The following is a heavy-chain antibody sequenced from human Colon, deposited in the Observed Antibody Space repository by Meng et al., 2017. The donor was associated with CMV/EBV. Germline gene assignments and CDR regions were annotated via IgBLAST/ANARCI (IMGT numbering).Heavy chain of an antibody. D-gene: IGHD1-26*01. CDR1: GFNFSNYW. CDR2: INPGSSS. Sequence: ASGFNFSNYWMHWVRQAPGRGLVWVSRINPGSSSNYADSVKGRFTISRDNAQNTLYLQMNSLRAEDTAVYYCAKGIVGSTPYAFDIWGQGTMVTVSS. CDR3: AKGIVGSTPYAFDI. J-gene: IGHJ3*02. V-gene: IGHV3-74*01.